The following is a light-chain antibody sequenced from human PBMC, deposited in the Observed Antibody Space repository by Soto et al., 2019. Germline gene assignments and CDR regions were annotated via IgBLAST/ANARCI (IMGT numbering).Light chain of an antibody. V-gene: IGLV2-8*01. CDR3: SSYAGSNNYV. J-gene: IGLJ1*01. CDR1: SSDVGAYNY. CDR2: EVS. Sequence: QSVLTQPPSAYGSPEQSVTISCSGTSSDVGAYNYLSWYQQHPGKAPKLMIYEVSKRPSGVPDRFSGSKSGNTASLTVSGLQAEDEADYYCSSYAGSNNYVFGTGTKLTVL.